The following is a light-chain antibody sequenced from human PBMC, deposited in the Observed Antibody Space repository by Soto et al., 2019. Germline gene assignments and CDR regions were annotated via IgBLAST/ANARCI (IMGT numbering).Light chain of an antibody. J-gene: IGKJ4*01. V-gene: IGKV3-20*01. CDR1: QSVSSD. CDR3: QQYGSSPRT. Sequence: ETVMTQSPATLSVSPGERATLSCRASQSVSSDLAWYHQKPGQAPRLLIYGASTRATGIPARFSGSGSGTDFTLTISRLEPEDFAVYYCQQYGSSPRTFGGGTKVDIK. CDR2: GAS.